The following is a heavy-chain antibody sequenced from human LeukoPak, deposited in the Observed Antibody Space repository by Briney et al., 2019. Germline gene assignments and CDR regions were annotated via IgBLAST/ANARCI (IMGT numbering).Heavy chain of an antibody. J-gene: IGHJ3*02. D-gene: IGHD6-19*01. V-gene: IGHV4-4*07. CDR1: GGSISSYY. CDR2: IYTSGST. Sequence: PSETLSLTCTVSGGSISSYYWSWIRQPPGKGLEWIGRIYTSGSTNYNPSLKSRVTMSVDTSKNQFSLKLSSVTAADTAVYYCARGPVHGYSSGWSAFDIWGQGTMVTVSS. CDR3: ARGPVHGYSSGWSAFDI.